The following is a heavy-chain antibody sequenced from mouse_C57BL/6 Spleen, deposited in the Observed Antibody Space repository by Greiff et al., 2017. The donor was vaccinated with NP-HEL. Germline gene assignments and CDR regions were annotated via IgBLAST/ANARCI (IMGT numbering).Heavy chain of an antibody. CDR2: IYPGSGNT. D-gene: IGHD2-4*01. V-gene: IGHV1-84*01. CDR1: GYTFTDYY. J-gene: IGHJ1*03. Sequence: VQVVESGPELVKPGASVKISCKASGYTFTDYYINWVKQRPGQGLEWIGWIYPGSGNTKYNEKFKGKATLTVDTSSSTAYMQLSSLTSEDSAVYFCAREPYDYDVDWYFDVWGTGTTVTVSS. CDR3: AREPYDYDVDWYFDV.